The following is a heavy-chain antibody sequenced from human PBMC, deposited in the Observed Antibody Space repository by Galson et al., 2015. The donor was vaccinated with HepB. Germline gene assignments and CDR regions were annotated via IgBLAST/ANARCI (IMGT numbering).Heavy chain of an antibody. D-gene: IGHD3-22*01. CDR3: ARGPGYDSSGYPPHGYYYYYGMDV. J-gene: IGHJ6*02. V-gene: IGHV3-64*01. CDR2: ISSNGGST. Sequence: SLRLSCAASGFTFSSYAMHWVRQAPGKGLEYVSAISSNGGSTYYANSVKGRFTISRDNSKNTLYLQMGSLRAEDMAVYYCARGPGYDSSGYPPHGYYYYYGMDVWGQGTTVTVSS. CDR1: GFTFSSYA.